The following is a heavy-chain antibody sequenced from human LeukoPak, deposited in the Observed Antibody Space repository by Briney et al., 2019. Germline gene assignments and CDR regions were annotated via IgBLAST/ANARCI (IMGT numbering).Heavy chain of an antibody. D-gene: IGHD3-10*01. CDR1: GDSISNGTYY. Sequence: SQTLSLTCTVSGDSISNGTYYWNWIRQPAGKGLEWIGRIYSTGSTNYNPSLKSRVTISVDTSKNEFSLELSSVTAADTAVYYCARDVKSRRRQWFGELSVYYYYYMDVWGKGTTVTISS. V-gene: IGHV4-61*02. CDR2: IYSTGST. J-gene: IGHJ6*03. CDR3: ARDVKSRRRQWFGELSVYYYYYMDV.